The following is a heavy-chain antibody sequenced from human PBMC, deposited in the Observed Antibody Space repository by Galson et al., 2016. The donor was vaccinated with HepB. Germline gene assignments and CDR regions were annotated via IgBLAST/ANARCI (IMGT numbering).Heavy chain of an antibody. J-gene: IGHJ4*02. CDR1: GFTFSSYW. D-gene: IGHD5-24*01. V-gene: IGHV3-74*01. CDR3: ARDQGGYNSMDY. CDR2: IRGNGGAP. Sequence: SLRLSCAASGFTFSSYWMHWVRQAPGKGLVWVSRIRGNGGAPSYADSVRGRFTISRDNAKNTLYLQMNSLRVEVTAVYYCARDQGGYNSMDYWGQGTLVTVSS.